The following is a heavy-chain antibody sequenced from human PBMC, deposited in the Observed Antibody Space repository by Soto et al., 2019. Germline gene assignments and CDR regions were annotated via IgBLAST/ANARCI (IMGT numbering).Heavy chain of an antibody. CDR1: GFTFSSYG. J-gene: IGHJ4*02. CDR3: VRDNWPGGYFDH. D-gene: IGHD3-10*01. V-gene: IGHV3-33*01. CDR2: IWYDGSNK. Sequence: QVQLVESGGGVVQPGRSLRLSCAASGFTFSSYGMHWVRQAPGKGLEWVAVIWYDGSNKYYADSVKGRFTISRDNSKNTLYLQMNSLRAEDTAVYYCVRDNWPGGYFDHWGQGTLVAVSS.